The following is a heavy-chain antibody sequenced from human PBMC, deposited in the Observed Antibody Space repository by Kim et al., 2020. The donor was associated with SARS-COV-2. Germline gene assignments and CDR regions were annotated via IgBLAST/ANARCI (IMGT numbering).Heavy chain of an antibody. V-gene: IGHV3-7*01. D-gene: IGHD3-10*01. CDR3: GRTRGMGV. CDR2: IKQDGSDK. J-gene: IGHJ6*02. CDR1: GFTFSGYW. Sequence: GGSLRLSCAASGFTFSGYWMTWVRQAPGKGLEWVANIKQDGSDKDYADSVKGRFSISRDNAKNSLYLQMNSLRAEDTAIYYCGRTRGMGVWGQGTTVTVSS.